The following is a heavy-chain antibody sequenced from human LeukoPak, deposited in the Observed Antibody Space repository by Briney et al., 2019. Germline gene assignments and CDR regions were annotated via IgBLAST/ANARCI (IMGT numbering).Heavy chain of an antibody. CDR1: GYTFTSSYD. V-gene: IGHV1-46*01. J-gene: IGHJ3*02. CDR3: ARFSGGSYSNAFDI. Sequence: ASVKVSCKASGYTFTSSYDINWVRQAPGQGLEWMGIINPSGGSTSYAQKFQGRVTMTRDTSTSTVYMELSSLRSEDTAVYYCARFSGGSYSNAFDIWGQGTMVTVSS. D-gene: IGHD1-26*01. CDR2: INPSGGST.